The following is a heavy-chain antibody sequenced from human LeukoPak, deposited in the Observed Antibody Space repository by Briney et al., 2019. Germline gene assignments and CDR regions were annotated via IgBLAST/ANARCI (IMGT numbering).Heavy chain of an antibody. CDR1: GFTFSSYA. CDR3: ARARVWSGHFYSYYMDV. CDR2: IIGSASTT. Sequence: GGSLTLSCVASGFTFSSYAMTWVRQAPGKGLEWVSTIIGSASTTYYADFVKGRFTISRDNSKNTLSLQLNSLRAVDTAVYYCARARVWSGHFYSYYMDVWGRGTTVTVSS. V-gene: IGHV3-23*01. D-gene: IGHD3-3*01. J-gene: IGHJ6*03.